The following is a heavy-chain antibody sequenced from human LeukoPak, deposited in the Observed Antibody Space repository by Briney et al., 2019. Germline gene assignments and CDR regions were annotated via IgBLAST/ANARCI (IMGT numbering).Heavy chain of an antibody. Sequence: KSSETLSLTCTVSGGSISSGDYYWSWIRQPPGKGLEWIGYIYYSGSTYYNPSLKSRVTISVDKSKNQFSLKLSSVTAADTALYYCARATDGFFDYWGQGTLVTVSS. J-gene: IGHJ4*02. CDR3: ARATDGFFDY. CDR2: IYYSGST. D-gene: IGHD5-24*01. V-gene: IGHV4-30-4*01. CDR1: GGSISSGDYY.